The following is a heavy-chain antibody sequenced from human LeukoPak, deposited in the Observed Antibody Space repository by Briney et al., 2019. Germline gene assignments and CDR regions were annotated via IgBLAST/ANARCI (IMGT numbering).Heavy chain of an antibody. CDR2: ISSSGSII. J-gene: IGHJ4*02. CDR1: GFTFSNYE. Sequence: GGSLRFSCAASGFTFSNYEMNWVRQAPGKGLEWVSYISSSGSIIYYADSVKGRSTISRDNAKNSLYLQMNSLRAEDTAVYYCARDSGKFYFDYWGQGTLVTVSS. CDR3: ARDSGKFYFDY. V-gene: IGHV3-48*03.